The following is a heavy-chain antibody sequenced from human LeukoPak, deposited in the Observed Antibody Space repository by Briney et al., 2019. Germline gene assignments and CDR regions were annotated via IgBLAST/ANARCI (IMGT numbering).Heavy chain of an antibody. CDR3: VRGGGHFDL. J-gene: IGHJ4*02. V-gene: IGHV3-74*01. Sequence: GGSLRLSCAASGFTSSSYWMHWVRQVPGKGLVWVSRISGDGTARNYADSVKGRFTISRDDAKNTVDLQMNSLRGEDTAVYYCVRGGGHFDLWGQGTLVTVSS. D-gene: IGHD3-16*01. CDR1: GFTSSSYW. CDR2: ISGDGTAR.